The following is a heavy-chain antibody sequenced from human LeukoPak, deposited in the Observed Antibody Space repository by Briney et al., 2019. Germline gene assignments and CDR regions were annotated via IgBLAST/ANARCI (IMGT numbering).Heavy chain of an antibody. V-gene: IGHV4-59*01. CDR2: IYYSGST. CDR1: GGSISSYY. Sequence: SETLSLTCTVSGGSISSYYWSWIRQPPGKGLEWIGYIYYSGSTNYSPSLKSRVTISVDTSKNQFSLKLSSVTAADTAVYYCARSSDIAVAGTVYFQHWGQGTLVTVSS. CDR3: ARSSDIAVAGTVYFQH. J-gene: IGHJ1*01. D-gene: IGHD6-19*01.